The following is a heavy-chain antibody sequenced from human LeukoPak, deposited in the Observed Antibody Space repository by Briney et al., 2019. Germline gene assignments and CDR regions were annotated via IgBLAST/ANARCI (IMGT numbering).Heavy chain of an antibody. CDR3: ARGGNRFGGFYFDY. CDR2: IHHSGRS. V-gene: IGHV4-31*03. Sequence: PQTLSLTCTVSADSLSSGGHYWAWIRQFPGKGLESIGFIHHSGRSRHNPSLKDRVAISVDTSRKQFALKLSSVTAADTAMYYCARGGNRFGGFYFDYWGQGIQVIVSS. D-gene: IGHD3-10*01. J-gene: IGHJ4*02. CDR1: ADSLSSGGHY.